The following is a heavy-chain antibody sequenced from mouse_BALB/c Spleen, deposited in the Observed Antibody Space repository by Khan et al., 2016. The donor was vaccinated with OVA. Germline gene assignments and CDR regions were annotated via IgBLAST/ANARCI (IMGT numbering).Heavy chain of an antibody. CDR1: GYSITSGYA. J-gene: IGHJ2*01. D-gene: IGHD1-1*01. Sequence: EVKLLESGPGLVKPSQSLSLTCTVTGYSITSGYAWNWIRQFPGNKLEWMGYISYSGGTSYTPSLKSRISITRDTSKNQFFLQLNSVTTEDTATYYCARGNYYGYYFDYWGQGTPLTSSS. CDR3: ARGNYYGYYFDY. V-gene: IGHV3-2*02. CDR2: ISYSGGT.